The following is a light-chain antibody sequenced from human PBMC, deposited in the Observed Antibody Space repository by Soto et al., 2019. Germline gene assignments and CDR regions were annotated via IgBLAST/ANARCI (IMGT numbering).Light chain of an antibody. CDR1: RSNIGSNT. Sequence: QSVLTQPPSASGTPGQRVTISCSGSRSNIGSNTVHWYQQLPGTAPKLLIYSNNQRPSGVPDRFSGSKSGTSASLAISGLQSEDEADYYCAAWDDRLNGHVFATGTKATLL. V-gene: IGLV1-44*01. CDR2: SNN. CDR3: AAWDDRLNGHV. J-gene: IGLJ1*01.